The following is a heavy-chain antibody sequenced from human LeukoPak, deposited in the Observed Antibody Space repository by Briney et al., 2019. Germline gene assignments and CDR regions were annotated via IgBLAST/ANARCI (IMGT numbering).Heavy chain of an antibody. CDR1: GGSFSGYY. CDR3: ARPVVVAATRGAVWFDP. V-gene: IGHV4-34*01. CDR2: INHSGST. Sequence: SETLSLTCAVYGGSFSGYYWSWIRQPPGKGLEWIGEINHSGSTYYNPSLKSRVTISVDTSKNQFSLKLSSVTAADTAVYYCARPVVVAATRGAVWFDPWGQGTLVTVSS. D-gene: IGHD2-15*01. J-gene: IGHJ5*02.